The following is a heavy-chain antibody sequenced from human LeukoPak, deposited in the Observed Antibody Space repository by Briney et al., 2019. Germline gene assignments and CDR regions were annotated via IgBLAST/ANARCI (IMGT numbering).Heavy chain of an antibody. V-gene: IGHV4-30-4*01. CDR1: GGSISSGDYY. CDR3: ARGLRGWFDP. D-gene: IGHD3/OR15-3a*01. J-gene: IGHJ5*02. Sequence: SETLSLTCTVSGGSISSGDYYWTWIRQPPGKGLEWIGYIYYSGSTYYNPSLKSRIITSIDTSKNQFSLQLSSVTAADTAVYYCARGLRGWFDPWGQGALVTVSS. CDR2: IYYSGST.